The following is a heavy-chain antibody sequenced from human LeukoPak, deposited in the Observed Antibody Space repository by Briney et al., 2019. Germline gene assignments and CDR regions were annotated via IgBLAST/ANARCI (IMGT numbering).Heavy chain of an antibody. CDR3: ARVNYAGGFDY. CDR1: GFSVSSDY. CDR2: VYSDGTT. J-gene: IGHJ4*02. V-gene: IGHV3-66*02. D-gene: IGHD1-7*01. Sequence: GGSLRLSCAASGFSVSSDYMSWVRQAPGKGLEWVSIVYSDGTTYYADSVEGRFSVSRDISKNTMNVQMNGLRPEDTAVYYCARVNYAGGFDYWGQGTLVTVSS.